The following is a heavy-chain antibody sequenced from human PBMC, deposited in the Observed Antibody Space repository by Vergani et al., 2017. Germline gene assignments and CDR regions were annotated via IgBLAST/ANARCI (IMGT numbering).Heavy chain of an antibody. Sequence: QVQLVESGGGVVQPGGSLRLSCAASGFTFSSYGMHWVRQAPGKGLEWVAFIRYDGSNKYYADSVKGRFTISRDNSKNTLYLQMNSLRAEDTAVYYCAKEGYYYGSGSYYNPYYYYGMDVWGQGTTVTVSS. CDR3: AKEGYYYGSGSYYNPYYYYGMDV. D-gene: IGHD3-10*01. J-gene: IGHJ6*02. CDR2: IRYDGSNK. V-gene: IGHV3-30*02. CDR1: GFTFSSYG.